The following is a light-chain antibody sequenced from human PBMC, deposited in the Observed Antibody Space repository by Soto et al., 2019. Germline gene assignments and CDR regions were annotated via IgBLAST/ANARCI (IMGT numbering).Light chain of an antibody. Sequence: QSALTQPASVSGSPGQSITISCTGTSSDVGGYNYVSWYQQHPGKAPKLMIYDVSNRPSGVSNLFSGSKSDNTASLTISGLQAEDEADYYCSSYTSSSILFGIGIKATLL. CDR2: DVS. CDR1: SSDVGGYNY. CDR3: SSYTSSSIL. V-gene: IGLV2-14*01. J-gene: IGLJ1*01.